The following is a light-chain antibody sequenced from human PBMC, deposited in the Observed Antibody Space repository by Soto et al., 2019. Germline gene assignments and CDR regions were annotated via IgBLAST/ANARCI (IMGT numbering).Light chain of an antibody. CDR3: QQYNSYSPYT. J-gene: IGKJ2*01. Sequence: DIPMTQSPSTLSASVGDRVTITCRASQSIGTWLAWYQQKPGKAPKLLIYKASSLESGVPSSFSGSGSGTEVTLTISSLQPDDFATYYCQQYNSYSPYTFGQGTKLEIK. CDR1: QSIGTW. CDR2: KAS. V-gene: IGKV1-5*03.